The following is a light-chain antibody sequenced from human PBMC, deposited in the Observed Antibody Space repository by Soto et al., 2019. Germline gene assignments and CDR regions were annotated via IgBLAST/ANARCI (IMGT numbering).Light chain of an antibody. CDR3: HQYDNAPQT. J-gene: IGKJ2*01. V-gene: IGKV3-20*01. CDR2: GAS. Sequence: IVMMQSPGTLSLSPGSRAPLSCLASQTLRRAYIAWYQQKPGQAPRVLIYGASKRATGIPDRFSGSGSGTDFSLTISRLEPEDFAVYYCHQYDNAPQTYGQGTKVDIK. CDR1: QTLRRAY.